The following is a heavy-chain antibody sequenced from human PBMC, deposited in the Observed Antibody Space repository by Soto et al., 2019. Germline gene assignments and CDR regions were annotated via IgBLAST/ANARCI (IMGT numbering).Heavy chain of an antibody. J-gene: IGHJ4*02. D-gene: IGHD5-12*01. CDR2: IHYSGRT. V-gene: IGHV4-59*01. CDR1: GGSLTGYF. Sequence: QVQLKESGPGLAKPSETLSLTCTVSGGSLTGYFWSWIRQSPGGGLEWLGNIHYSGRTTYNPSLHSRVTISTDAPNNQFSLKLISVTAADTAVYYCARGGRWLPQYWGQGTLVTVSS. CDR3: ARGGRWLPQY.